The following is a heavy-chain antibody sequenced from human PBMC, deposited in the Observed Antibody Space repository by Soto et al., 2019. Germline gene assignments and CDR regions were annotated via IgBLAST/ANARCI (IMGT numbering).Heavy chain of an antibody. D-gene: IGHD3-22*01. J-gene: IGHJ2*01. CDR2: IIPIFGTA. Sequence: ASVKVSCKASEDTFRNYAISWVRQAPGQGLEWMGGIIPIFGTANYAQKFQGRVTITADTSANTVYLELSSPRSEDTAVYYCASTKYDSSDYYYWYLGLWGRGTLVTVS. CDR1: EDTFRNYA. CDR3: ASTKYDSSDYYYWYLGL. V-gene: IGHV1-69*06.